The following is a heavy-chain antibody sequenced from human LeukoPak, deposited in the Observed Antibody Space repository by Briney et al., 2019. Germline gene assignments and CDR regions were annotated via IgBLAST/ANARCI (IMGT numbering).Heavy chain of an antibody. Sequence: ASVKVSCKVSGYTLTDLSIHWVRQAPGEGLEWMGGFDPEDGETIYAQKFQGRVSMTEDTSTDTAYMEMSSLRSEDTAVYYCATLPLDIVASISMLGFDYWGQGTLVTVSS. D-gene: IGHD5-12*01. V-gene: IGHV1-24*01. CDR3: ATLPLDIVASISMLGFDY. CDR1: GYTLTDLS. J-gene: IGHJ4*02. CDR2: FDPEDGET.